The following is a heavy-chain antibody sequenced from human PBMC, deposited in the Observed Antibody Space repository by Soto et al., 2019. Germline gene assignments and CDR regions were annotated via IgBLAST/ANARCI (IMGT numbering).Heavy chain of an antibody. CDR3: ARESEDLTSNFDY. Sequence: SLRLSCAASGFTFTRYSMNWVRQAPGKGLEWVSSISSTTNYIYYGDSMKGRFTISRDNAKNSLYLEMNSLRAEDTAVYYCARESEDLTSNFDYWGQGTLVTVS. J-gene: IGHJ4*02. CDR1: GFTFTRYS. CDR2: ISSTTNYI. V-gene: IGHV3-21*06.